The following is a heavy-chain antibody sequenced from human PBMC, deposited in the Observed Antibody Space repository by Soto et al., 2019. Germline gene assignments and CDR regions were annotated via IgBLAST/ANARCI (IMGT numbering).Heavy chain of an antibody. CDR2: ISAYNGNT. CDR3: ARVGGYCNSTTCYRWFDP. V-gene: IGHV1-18*04. CDR1: GYTFTTYD. D-gene: IGHD2-2*01. Sequence: QFQLVQSGAEVKKPGASVKVSCKASGYTFTTYDISWVRQAPGQGLEWMGRISAYNGNTNYAQKLQGRVTMTTDTSTSTAYMELRSLRSDDTAVYYCARVGGYCNSTTCYRWFDPWGQGTLVTVSS. J-gene: IGHJ5*02.